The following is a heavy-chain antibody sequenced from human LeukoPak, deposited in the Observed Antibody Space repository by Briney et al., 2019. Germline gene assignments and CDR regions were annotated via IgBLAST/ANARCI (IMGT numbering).Heavy chain of an antibody. CDR2: INHSGST. D-gene: IGHD6-19*01. CDR1: GGSFSGYY. CDR3: ARKWLDTAYYFDY. J-gene: IGHJ4*02. V-gene: IGHV4-34*01. Sequence: SETLSLTCAVYGGSFSGYYWSWIRQPPGKGLEWIGEINHSGSTNYNPSLKSRVTISVDTSKNRFSLKLSSVTAADTAVYYCARKWLDTAYYFDYWGQRTLVTVSS.